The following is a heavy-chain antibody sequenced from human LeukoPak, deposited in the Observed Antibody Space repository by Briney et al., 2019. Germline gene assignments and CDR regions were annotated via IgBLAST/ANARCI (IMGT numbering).Heavy chain of an antibody. CDR3: ARETWELLDY. Sequence: SQTLSLTCAISGDSVSSNSAAWNWIRQSPSRGLEWLGRTYYGSKWSNDYPVSVMGRISINADTSKNQFSLHLNSVTPEDTAVYYCARETWELLDYWGQGTLVTVSS. CDR2: TYYGSKWSN. J-gene: IGHJ4*02. CDR1: GDSVSSNSAA. D-gene: IGHD1-26*01. V-gene: IGHV6-1*01.